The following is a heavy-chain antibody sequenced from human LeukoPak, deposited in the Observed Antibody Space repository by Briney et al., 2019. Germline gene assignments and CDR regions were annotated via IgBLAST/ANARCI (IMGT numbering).Heavy chain of an antibody. CDR1: GFIFDDYG. CDR2: ISWNGDNT. V-gene: IGHV3-20*04. Sequence: RPGGSLRLSCAASGFIFDDYGMNWVRQGPGKGLECVSGISWNGDNTDYADSVKGRFTISRDNAKNTLYLQMNSLRAEDTAVYYCASLFLCYGCSSSSDSFNIWGQGTMVTVSS. CDR3: ASLFLCYGCSSSSDSFNI. J-gene: IGHJ3*02. D-gene: IGHD6-6*01.